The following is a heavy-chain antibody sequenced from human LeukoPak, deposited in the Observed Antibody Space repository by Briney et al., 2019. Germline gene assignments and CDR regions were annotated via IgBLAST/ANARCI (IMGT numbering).Heavy chain of an antibody. J-gene: IGHJ3*02. CDR1: GGTFSSYA. V-gene: IGHV1-69*13. CDR2: IIPIFGTA. Sequence: SVKVSCTASGGTFSSYAISWVRQAPGQGLEWMGGIIPIFGTANYAQKFQGRVTITADESTSTAYMELSSLRSEDTAVYYCARITSSRLMVYDAFDIWGQGTMVTVSS. CDR3: ARITSSRLMVYDAFDI. D-gene: IGHD2-8*01.